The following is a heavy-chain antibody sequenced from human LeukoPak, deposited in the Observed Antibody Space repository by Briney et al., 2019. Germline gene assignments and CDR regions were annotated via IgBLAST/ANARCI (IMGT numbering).Heavy chain of an antibody. J-gene: IGHJ4*02. CDR3: AKNSAFIGTGYYYYCDC. CDR1: GFGFSNYA. CDR2: ISAGGST. D-gene: IGHD3-22*01. V-gene: IGHV3-23*01. Sequence: GGSLRLSCAASGFGFSNYAISWVRQAPGKGLEWVSSISAGGSTYSADSVKDRFITSRDNSKSTLYLQMNSLRADDTAVYYCAKNSAFIGTGYYYYCDCWGQGTLVTVSS.